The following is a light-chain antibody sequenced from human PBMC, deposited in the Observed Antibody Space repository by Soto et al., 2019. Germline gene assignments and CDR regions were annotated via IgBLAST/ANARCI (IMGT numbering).Light chain of an antibody. V-gene: IGLV2-14*01. CDR2: DVS. CDR1: SSDVGGYNY. J-gene: IGLJ3*02. CDR3: SSYTSSSTPWV. Sequence: QSVLTQPASVSGSPGQSITISCTGTSSDVGGYNYVSWYQQHPGKAPKLMIYDVSNRPSGVSNRFSGSKSGNTASLTISGLQAEDGADYYCSSYTSSSTPWVFGGGTKVTVL.